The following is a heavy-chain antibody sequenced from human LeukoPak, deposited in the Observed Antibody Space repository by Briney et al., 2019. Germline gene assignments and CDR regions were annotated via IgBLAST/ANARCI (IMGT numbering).Heavy chain of an antibody. J-gene: IGHJ4*02. V-gene: IGHV4-59*01. CDR2: IYYSGST. Sequence: ASETLSLTCTVSGGSISSYYWSWIRQPPGKGLEWIGYIYYSGSTNYNPSLKSRVTISVGTSKNQFSLKLSSVTAADTAEYYCARGDYDILTGYVYFDYWGEGTLVTVSS. CDR3: ARGDYDILTGYVYFDY. CDR1: GGSISSYY. D-gene: IGHD3-9*01.